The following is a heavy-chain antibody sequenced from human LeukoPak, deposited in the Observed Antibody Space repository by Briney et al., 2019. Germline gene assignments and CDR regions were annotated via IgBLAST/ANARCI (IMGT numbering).Heavy chain of an antibody. Sequence: ASVKVSCKASGYTFTGYYIHWVRQAPGQGLEWMGWTNPNSGDTNYAQKFQGRVTMTRDTSISTAYMELSRLRSDDTAMYYCGRDQEGVPTPPFDYGGQGPLVTVSS. D-gene: IGHD3-16*01. CDR2: TNPNSGDT. V-gene: IGHV1-2*02. CDR3: GRDQEGVPTPPFDY. CDR1: GYTFTGYY. J-gene: IGHJ4*02.